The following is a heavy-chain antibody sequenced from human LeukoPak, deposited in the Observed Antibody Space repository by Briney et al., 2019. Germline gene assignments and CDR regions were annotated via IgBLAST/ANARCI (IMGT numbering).Heavy chain of an antibody. CDR1: GFTFDDYA. Sequence: GGSLRLSCAASGFTFDDYAMHWVRQAPGKGLEWVSGISWNSGSIGYADSVKGRFTISRDNAKNSLYLQMNSLRAEDTALYYCAEDLYGSSWSFDYWGQGTLVTVSS. V-gene: IGHV3-9*01. J-gene: IGHJ4*02. CDR2: ISWNSGSI. D-gene: IGHD6-13*01. CDR3: AEDLYGSSWSFDY.